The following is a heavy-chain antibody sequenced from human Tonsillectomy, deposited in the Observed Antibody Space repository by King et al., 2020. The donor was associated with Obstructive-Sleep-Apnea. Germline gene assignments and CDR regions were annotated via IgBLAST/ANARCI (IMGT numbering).Heavy chain of an antibody. J-gene: IGHJ4*02. CDR1: GFTFSRYS. CDR2: ISSPGSPI. V-gene: IGHV3-48*04. Sequence: VQLVESGGGLVQPGGSLRLSCAASGFTFSRYSMNWVRQAPGKGLEWVSYISSPGSPIYYADSVKGRFTLSRDNAQNSLYLQMNSLRAEDTAVYYCARDPITMMLVVTYFDYWGQGTLVTVSS. D-gene: IGHD3-22*01. CDR3: ARDPITMMLVVTYFDY.